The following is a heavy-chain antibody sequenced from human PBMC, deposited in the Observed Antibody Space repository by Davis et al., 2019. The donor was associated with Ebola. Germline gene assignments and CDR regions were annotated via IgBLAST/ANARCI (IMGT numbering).Heavy chain of an antibody. Sequence: PGGSLRLSCAGSGLTFSNYWMNWVRQAPGKGLEWVAYIDSGGSGIYYADSVKGRFTISRDNAKNSLHLQMDSLRAEDTAVYYGAREAAHCGGDCHDYWGQGTLVTVSS. CDR1: GLTFSNYW. D-gene: IGHD2-21*01. V-gene: IGHV3-48*04. CDR3: AREAAHCGGDCHDY. J-gene: IGHJ4*02. CDR2: IDSGGSGI.